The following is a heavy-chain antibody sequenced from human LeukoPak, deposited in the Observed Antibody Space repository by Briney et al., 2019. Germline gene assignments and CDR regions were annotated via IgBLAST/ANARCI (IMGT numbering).Heavy chain of an antibody. D-gene: IGHD6-19*01. V-gene: IGHV1-69*13. CDR3: ARSVRQWLVLWNFDY. CDR1: GGTFSSYA. Sequence: PRASVKVSCKASGGTFSSYAISWVRQAPGQGLEWMGGIIPIFGTANYAQKFQGRVTITADESTSTAYMELSSLRSEDTAVYYCARSVRQWLVLWNFDYWGQGTLVTVSS. J-gene: IGHJ4*02. CDR2: IIPIFGTA.